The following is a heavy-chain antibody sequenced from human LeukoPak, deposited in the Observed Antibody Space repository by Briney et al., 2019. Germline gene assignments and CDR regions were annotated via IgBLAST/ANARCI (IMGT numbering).Heavy chain of an antibody. CDR1: GFTFTSYA. V-gene: IGHV3-23*01. CDR2: ISGSGGYT. J-gene: IGHJ6*02. Sequence: GGSLRLSCAASGFTFTSYAMIWVRQAPGKGLEWVSAISGSGGYTYYADSVKGRSTISRDNSKNTLYLQINSLRAEDTAVYYCAKVVAAANYYYYGMDVWGQGTTVTVSS. CDR3: AKVVAAANYYYYGMDV. D-gene: IGHD6-13*01.